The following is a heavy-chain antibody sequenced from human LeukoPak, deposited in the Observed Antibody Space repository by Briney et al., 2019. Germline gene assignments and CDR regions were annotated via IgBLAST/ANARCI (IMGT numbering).Heavy chain of an antibody. CDR3: ARELGQLVSGNWLDP. V-gene: IGHV3-23*01. Sequence: GGSLRLSCAASGFTFGSYGMNWVRQAPGKGLDWVSLISGNGDNTYYADSVKGRLTISRDNSKNTLYLQMNSLGAEDTAVYYCARELGQLVSGNWLDPWGQGTLVTVSS. CDR1: GFTFGSYG. D-gene: IGHD6-6*01. J-gene: IGHJ5*02. CDR2: ISGNGDNT.